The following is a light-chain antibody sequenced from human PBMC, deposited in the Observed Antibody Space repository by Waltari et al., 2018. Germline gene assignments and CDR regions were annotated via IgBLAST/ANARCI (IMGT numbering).Light chain of an antibody. V-gene: IGKV4-1*01. CDR2: WAS. Sequence: DIVMTQPPDSLAVSLGERATINCRSSQSVLYSAKNKSYLAWYQQKPGQPPKLLIYWASTRESGVPDRFSGSGSGTDFTLTISSLQAEDVAVYYCQQYDNSVRTFGQGTKVEIK. J-gene: IGKJ1*01. CDR3: QQYDNSVRT. CDR1: QSVLYSAKNKSY.